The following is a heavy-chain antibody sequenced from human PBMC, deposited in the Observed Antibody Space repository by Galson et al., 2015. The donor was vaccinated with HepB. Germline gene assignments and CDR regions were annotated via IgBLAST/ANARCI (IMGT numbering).Heavy chain of an antibody. CDR3: ARRFGDYPGSFDY. D-gene: IGHD4-17*01. V-gene: IGHV3-21*06. CDR1: GLSFSSCS. CDR2: ISTSSSSI. Sequence: SLRLSCAASGLSFSSCSMNWVRQAPGKGLEWVSYISTSSSSIYYADSVKGRFTISRDNAENSLFLQMNSLRVEDTAVYYCARRFGDYPGSFDYWGQGTLVTVSS. J-gene: IGHJ4*02.